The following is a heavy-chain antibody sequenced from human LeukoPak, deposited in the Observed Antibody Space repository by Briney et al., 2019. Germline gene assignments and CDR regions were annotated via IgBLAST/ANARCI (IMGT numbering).Heavy chain of an antibody. CDR1: GFTFSTYR. J-gene: IGHJ4*02. CDR2: IKPDGSEK. CDR3: VRDWYTTAVGSAFDY. Sequence: PGGSLRLSCAASGFTFSTYRMSWVRQAPGKGLEWVAKIKPDGSEKYYLDSVEGRFTISRDNAKNSVFLQMNSLSVEDTAVYYCVRDWYTTAVGSAFDYWGQGTLVTVSS. V-gene: IGHV3-7*01. D-gene: IGHD6-13*01.